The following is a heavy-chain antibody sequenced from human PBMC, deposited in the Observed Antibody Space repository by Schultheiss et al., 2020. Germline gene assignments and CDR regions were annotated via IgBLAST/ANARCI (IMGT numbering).Heavy chain of an antibody. D-gene: IGHD3-22*01. CDR1: GGSISSGGYY. CDR2: IYYSGST. J-gene: IGHJ6*02. CDR3: ARFSSSGYYFYYYGMDV. V-gene: IGHV4-61*08. Sequence: SATLSLTCTVSGGSISSGGYYWSWIRQHPGKGLEWIGYIYYSGSTNYNPSLKSRVTISVDTSKNQFSLKLSSVTAADTAVYYCARFSSSGYYFYYYGMDVWGQGNTGTVSS.